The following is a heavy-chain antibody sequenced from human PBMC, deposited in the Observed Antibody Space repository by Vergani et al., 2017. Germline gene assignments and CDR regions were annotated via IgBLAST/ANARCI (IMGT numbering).Heavy chain of an antibody. CDR2: ISSSSSTI. CDR3: ARGYDSSGYWYYYYYGMDV. D-gene: IGHD3-22*01. J-gene: IGHJ6*02. V-gene: IGHV3-48*01. CDR1: GFTFNNYG. Sequence: VQLVESGGGVVQPGGSLRLSCAASGFTFNNYGMNWVRQAPGKGLEWVSYISSSSSTIYYADSVKGRFTISRDNAKNSLYLQMNSLRAEDTAVYYCARGYDSSGYWYYYYYGMDVWGQGTTVTVSS.